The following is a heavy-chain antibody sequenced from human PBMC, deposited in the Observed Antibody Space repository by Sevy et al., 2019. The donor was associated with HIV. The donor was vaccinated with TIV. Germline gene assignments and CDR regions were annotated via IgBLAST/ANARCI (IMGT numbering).Heavy chain of an antibody. V-gene: IGHV1-46*01. Sequence: ASVKVSCKASGYTFTSYYMHWVRQAPGQGLEWMGIINPSGGSTSYAQKFQGRVIMTRDTSTSTVYMELSSRRSEDTAVYYCARSVGDNSISSRYYYYYYGMDVWGQGITVTVSS. CDR2: INPSGGST. CDR1: GYTFTSYY. CDR3: ARSVGDNSISSRYYYYYYGMDV. J-gene: IGHJ6*02. D-gene: IGHD6-6*01.